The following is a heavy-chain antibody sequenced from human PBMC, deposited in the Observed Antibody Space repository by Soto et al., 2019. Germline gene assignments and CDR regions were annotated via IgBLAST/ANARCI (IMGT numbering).Heavy chain of an antibody. CDR3: ARHNGPLYVGYYYDMDV. CDR1: GGSFSGYY. J-gene: IGHJ6*02. D-gene: IGHD3-16*01. V-gene: IGHV4-34*01. CDR2: INHSGST. Sequence: PSETLSLTCAVYGGSFSGYYWTWIRQPPGTGLEWIGEINHSGSTNYNPSLKSRVTISVDTSKNQFSLKLTSVTAADTAVYYCARHNGPLYVGYYYDMDVWGQGTTVTVS.